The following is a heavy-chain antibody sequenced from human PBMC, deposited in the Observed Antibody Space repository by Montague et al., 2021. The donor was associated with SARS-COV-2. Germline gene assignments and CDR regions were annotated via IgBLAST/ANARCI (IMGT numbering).Heavy chain of an antibody. D-gene: IGHD3-10*01. CDR3: ARGMIRGVTTPFDY. CDR1: SGSIISSGYY. V-gene: IGHV4-39*02. Sequence: SETRSLTCSVSSGSIISSGYYWGWIRQPPGKGLEWIGNIYYSGTTYYNPSLQSRGTISVDTSKNHLSLRLSSVTAADTAVYFCARGMIRGVTTPFDYWGQGSQVTVSS. CDR2: IYYSGTT. J-gene: IGHJ4*02.